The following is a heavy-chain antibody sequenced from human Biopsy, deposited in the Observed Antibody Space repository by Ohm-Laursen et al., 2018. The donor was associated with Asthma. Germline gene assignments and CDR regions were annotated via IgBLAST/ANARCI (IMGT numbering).Heavy chain of an antibody. CDR1: GFSFNSYG. J-gene: IGHJ3*02. D-gene: IGHD3-3*01. V-gene: IGHV3-30*18. CDR2: MSFDGRQT. CDR3: AKERYHDFWSGYPI. Sequence: SLRLSCAASGFSFNSYGMHWVHQAPGKGLEWVAVMSFDGRQTYYADSVKGRFTISRDNSKNTLYLQMNSLRAEDTAVYYCAKERYHDFWSGYPIWGQGTMVTVSS.